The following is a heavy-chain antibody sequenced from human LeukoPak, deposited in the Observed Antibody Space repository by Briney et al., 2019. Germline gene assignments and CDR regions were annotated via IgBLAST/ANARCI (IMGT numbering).Heavy chain of an antibody. V-gene: IGHV3-7*01. CDR1: GFTFSSYW. J-gene: IGHJ4*02. CDR2: IKQDGSEK. CDR3: AREEGIAAAAYFDY. Sequence: PGGSLRLSCAAPGFTFSSYWMSWVRQAPGKGLEWVANIKQDGSEKYYVDSVKGRFTISRDNAKNSLYLQMNSLRAEDTAVYYCAREEGIAAAAYFDYWGQGTLVTVSS. D-gene: IGHD6-13*01.